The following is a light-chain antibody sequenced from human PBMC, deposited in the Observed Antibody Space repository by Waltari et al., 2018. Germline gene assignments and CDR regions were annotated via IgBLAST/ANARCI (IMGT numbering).Light chain of an antibody. CDR2: DAS. CDR3: QVWDTSDHRV. Sequence: SYVLTQPPSVSVAPGQTAVITCGGNKLGDTSVHWYRLKPGQAPVVVVHDASDRPSGIPERLSGSNSGNTATLTISRVEAGDEADYYCQVWDTSDHRVFGGGTKLTVL. V-gene: IGLV3-21*02. CDR1: KLGDTS. J-gene: IGLJ2*01.